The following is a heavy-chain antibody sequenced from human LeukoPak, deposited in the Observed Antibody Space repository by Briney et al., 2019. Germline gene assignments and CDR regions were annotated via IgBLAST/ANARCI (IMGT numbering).Heavy chain of an antibody. Sequence: SETLSLTCAVYGGSFSGYYWSWIRQPPGKGLEWIGEINHSGSTNYNPSLKSRVTISVDTSKNQFSLKLSSVTAADTAVYYCARPRRDGYNFEVWFDPWGQGTLVAVSS. J-gene: IGHJ5*02. V-gene: IGHV4-34*01. D-gene: IGHD5-24*01. CDR2: INHSGST. CDR1: GGSFSGYY. CDR3: ARPRRDGYNFEVWFDP.